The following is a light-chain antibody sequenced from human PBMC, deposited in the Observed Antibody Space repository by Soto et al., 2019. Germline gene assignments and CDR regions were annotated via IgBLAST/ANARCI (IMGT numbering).Light chain of an antibody. CDR3: QSYDTSLSGVI. J-gene: IGLJ2*01. CDR1: SSNIGAGYD. CDR2: ADN. Sequence: QSVLTQTPSVSGAPGQKITMSCTGSSSNIGAGYDLHWYQQLPGAAPRLLIYADNNRPSGVPDRFSASNSGTSASLAITGLQGEDEAVYYCQSYDTSLSGVIFGAGTKLTVL. V-gene: IGLV1-40*01.